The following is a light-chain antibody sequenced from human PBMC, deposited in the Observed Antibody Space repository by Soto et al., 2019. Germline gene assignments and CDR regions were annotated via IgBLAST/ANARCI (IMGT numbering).Light chain of an antibody. Sequence: EMVMTQSPATLSVSPGERATLSCRASQNLSRNLAWYQQQPGQAPRLLIYGASTRATGIPARFSGSGSGTDFTLTISSLQSEDFAVYYWQQYDSWPHTFGQGTKLEIK. V-gene: IGKV3-15*01. CDR3: QQYDSWPHT. CDR1: QNLSRN. CDR2: GAS. J-gene: IGKJ2*01.